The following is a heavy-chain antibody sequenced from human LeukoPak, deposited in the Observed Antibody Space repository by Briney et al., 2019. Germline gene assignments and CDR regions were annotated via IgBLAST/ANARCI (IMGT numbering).Heavy chain of an antibody. CDR3: AKRDNTGWYAIDY. CDR1: GFTVSSNY. Sequence: GGSLRLSCAASGFTVSSNYMSWVRRAPGKGLEWVSVIYSGGSTYYADSVKGRFTISRDNSKNTLYLQMNSLRAEDTAVYYCAKRDNTGWYAIDYWGQGTLVTVSS. J-gene: IGHJ4*02. D-gene: IGHD6-19*01. V-gene: IGHV3-53*01. CDR2: IYSGGST.